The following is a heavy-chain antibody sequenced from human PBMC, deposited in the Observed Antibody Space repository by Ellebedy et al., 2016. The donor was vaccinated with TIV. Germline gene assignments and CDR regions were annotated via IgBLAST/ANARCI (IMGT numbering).Heavy chain of an antibody. CDR2: IYAGGSS. J-gene: IGHJ5*01. Sequence: SETLSLXXTVSGDSISTYYWSWIRQPAGKGLEWIGRIYAGGSSNYNPSLKSRVTMSVDTSKNQFSLKLRSVTAADTAVYFCARAPYSGTYYGSWFDSWGQGTLVTVSS. D-gene: IGHD1-26*01. V-gene: IGHV4-4*07. CDR3: ARAPYSGTYYGSWFDS. CDR1: GDSISTYY.